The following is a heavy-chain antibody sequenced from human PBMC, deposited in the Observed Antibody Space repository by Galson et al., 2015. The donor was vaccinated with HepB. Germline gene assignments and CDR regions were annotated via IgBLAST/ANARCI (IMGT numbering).Heavy chain of an antibody. CDR1: GGTFSSYA. CDR2: IIPILGIA. D-gene: IGHD3-22*01. J-gene: IGHJ4*02. Sequence: SVKVSCKASGGTFSSYAISWVRQAPGQGLEWMGRIIPILGIANYAQKFQGRVTITADESTSTAYMELSSLRSEDTAVYYCARTPREADYDSSGYYYVFFDYWGQGTLVTVSS. CDR3: ARTPREADYDSSGYYYVFFDY. V-gene: IGHV1-69*04.